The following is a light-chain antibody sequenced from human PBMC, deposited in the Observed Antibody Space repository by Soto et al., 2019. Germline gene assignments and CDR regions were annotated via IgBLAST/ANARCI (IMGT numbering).Light chain of an antibody. CDR2: GNS. Sequence: QAVVTQPPSVSGAPGQRVTISCTGSSSNIGAGYDVHWYQQLPGTAPKLLIYGNSNRPSGVPDRFSGSKSGTSASLAITGLQAEHEADYYCQSYDSSLSGSHVVFGGGTKLTVL. J-gene: IGLJ2*01. CDR1: SSNIGAGYD. V-gene: IGLV1-40*01. CDR3: QSYDSSLSGSHVV.